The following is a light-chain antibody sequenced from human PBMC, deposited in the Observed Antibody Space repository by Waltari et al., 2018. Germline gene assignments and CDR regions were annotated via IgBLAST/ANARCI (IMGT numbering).Light chain of an antibody. CDR1: SGDIGTYDH. CDR3: SSYAGNYIYV. CDR2: VVT. V-gene: IGLV2-8*01. J-gene: IGLJ1*01. Sequence: QSALTQPPSASGSPGQSVTISCTGTSGDIGTYDHVSWYQHPPGKAPKVIVYVVTKRPSGVPDRFSGSKSGDTAFLTVSGLQAEDEADYYCSSYAGNYIYVFGTGTEVTVL.